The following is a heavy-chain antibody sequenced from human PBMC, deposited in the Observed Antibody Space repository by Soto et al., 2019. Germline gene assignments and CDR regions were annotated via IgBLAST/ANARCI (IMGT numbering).Heavy chain of an antibody. D-gene: IGHD2-21*01. V-gene: IGHV3-11*01. CDR1: GFTFSDYY. CDR2: ISSSGSTI. CDR3: ARAKYSDSGYCGVDV. Sequence: GGSLRLSCAASGFTFSDYYMSWIRQAPGKGLEWLSYISSSGSTIYYADSVKGRFTISRDNAKKSLYLQMNSLRAEDTAVYYCARAKYSDSGYCGVDVWGQGTLVTVSS. J-gene: IGHJ4*02.